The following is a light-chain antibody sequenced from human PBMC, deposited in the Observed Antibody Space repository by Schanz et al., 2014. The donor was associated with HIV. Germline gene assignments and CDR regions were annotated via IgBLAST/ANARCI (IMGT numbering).Light chain of an antibody. V-gene: IGKV3-15*01. J-gene: IGKJ2*01. CDR3: QQNHNWPYT. Sequence: EIVMTQSPATLSVSPGEGASLSCRASHSISSNLAWYQKTPGQAPRLLIYGASTRATGIPARFSGSGSGTEFTLTISSLQSEDVAVYYCQQNHNWPYTFGQGTQLEIK. CDR2: GAS. CDR1: HSISSN.